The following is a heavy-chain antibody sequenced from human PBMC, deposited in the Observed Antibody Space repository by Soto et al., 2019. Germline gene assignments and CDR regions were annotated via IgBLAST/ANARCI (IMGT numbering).Heavy chain of an antibody. Sequence: VQLQESDPGLVRPSETLSLTCTVSGGSVSTGSYHWSWLRQPPGKGLEWIGYIFFTGSTHYNPSLKNRVTISVDTSKNQFSLTVTSVTAADTAVYYCARDGHGLDVWGQGTTVTVSS. CDR1: GGSVSTGSYH. V-gene: IGHV4-61*01. CDR2: IFFTGST. J-gene: IGHJ6*02. CDR3: ARDGHGLDV.